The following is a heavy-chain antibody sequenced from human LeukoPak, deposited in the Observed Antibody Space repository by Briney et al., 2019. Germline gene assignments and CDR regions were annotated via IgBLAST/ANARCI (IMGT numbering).Heavy chain of an antibody. CDR3: ARQGAAGGNFDY. CDR2: ISWNSGSI. V-gene: IGHV3-9*01. J-gene: IGHJ4*02. Sequence: GGSLRLSCAASGFTFDDYAMHWVRQAPGKGLEWVSGISWNSGSIGYADSVKGRFTISRDNAKNSLYLQMNSLRAEDTAVYYCARQGAAGGNFDYWGQGTLVTVSS. CDR1: GFTFDDYA. D-gene: IGHD3-16*01.